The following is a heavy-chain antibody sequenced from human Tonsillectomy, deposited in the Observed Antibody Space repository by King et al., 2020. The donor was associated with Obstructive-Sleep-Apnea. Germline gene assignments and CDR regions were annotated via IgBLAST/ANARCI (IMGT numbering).Heavy chain of an antibody. D-gene: IGHD6-19*01. J-gene: IGHJ4*02. CDR2: IYPGDSDT. V-gene: IGHV5-51*01. CDR1: GYSFTNKW. CDR3: ARAGIAVAGSWGIDY. Sequence: VQLVESGAEVKKPGESLKISCKGSGYSFTNKWIIWVRQMPGKGLEWMGVIYPGDSDTRYSPSFQGQVTVSVDRPISTAYLQWSSLKASDTAMYFCARAGIAVAGSWGIDYWGQGSLVTVSS.